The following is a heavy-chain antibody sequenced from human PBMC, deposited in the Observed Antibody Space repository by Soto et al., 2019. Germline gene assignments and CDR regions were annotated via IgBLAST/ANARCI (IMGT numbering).Heavy chain of an antibody. CDR2: VYYSGST. J-gene: IGHJ4*01. CDR3: AKYRRTDAEGYRLDF. CDR1: GGSISGYY. Sequence: PSETLSLTCTLSGGSISGYYWSWIRQPPGKGLEWIGYVYYSGSTKYNPSLESRVTISVDMSNNQFSLMLTSVTAADTAVYYCAKYRRTDAEGYRLDFWGQEPWSPSPQ. V-gene: IGHV4-59*01. D-gene: IGHD5-12*01.